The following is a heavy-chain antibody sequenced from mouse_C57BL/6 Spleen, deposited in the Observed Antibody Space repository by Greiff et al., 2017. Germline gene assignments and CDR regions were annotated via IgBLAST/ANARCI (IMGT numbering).Heavy chain of an antibody. V-gene: IGHV1-85*01. Sequence: QVQLKQSGPELVKPGASVKLSCKASGYTFTSYDINWVKQRPGQGLEWIGWIYPRDGSTKYNEKFKGKATLTVDTSSSTAYMELHSLTSEDSAVYFCAYSNYEDYYAMDYWGQGTSVTVSS. D-gene: IGHD2-5*01. CDR2: IYPRDGST. CDR3: AYSNYEDYYAMDY. J-gene: IGHJ4*01. CDR1: GYTFTSYD.